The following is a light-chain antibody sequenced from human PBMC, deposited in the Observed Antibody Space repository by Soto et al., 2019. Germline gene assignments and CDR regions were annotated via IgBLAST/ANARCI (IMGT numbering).Light chain of an antibody. CDR3: QQRSNWPGT. Sequence: EIVLTQSPATLSLSPGERATLSCRASQSVSSYLAWYQQKPVQAPRLLLYDASNRATGIPARFSGSGSATDFYLTISSLEPEDFAVYYCQQRSNWPGTVGPGTKVDIK. CDR2: DAS. V-gene: IGKV3-11*01. CDR1: QSVSSY. J-gene: IGKJ3*01.